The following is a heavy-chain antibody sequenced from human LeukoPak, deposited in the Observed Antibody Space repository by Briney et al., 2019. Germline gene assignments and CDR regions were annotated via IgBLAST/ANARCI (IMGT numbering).Heavy chain of an antibody. D-gene: IGHD5-18*01. J-gene: IGHJ5*02. CDR3: GLAWWETKPWIQLSGPFDP. Sequence: ASVKVSCKASGYTFTSYYMHWVRQAPGQGLEWMGIINPSGGSTSYAQKFQGRVTMTRDTSTSTVYMELGSLRSEDTAVYYCGLAWWETKPWIQLSGPFDPWGQGTLVTVSS. CDR1: GYTFTSYY. CDR2: INPSGGST. V-gene: IGHV1-46*01.